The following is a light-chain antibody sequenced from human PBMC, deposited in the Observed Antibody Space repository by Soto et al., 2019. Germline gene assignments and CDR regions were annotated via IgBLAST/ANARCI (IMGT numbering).Light chain of an antibody. J-gene: IGLJ3*02. CDR1: SSGVGSYTL. Sequence: QSALTPPASVSGSPGQSITISCTGTSSGVGSYTLVSWYQQHPGKAPKLLIYEGIKRPSGVSSRFSGSKSGNTASLTISGLQAEDEADYYCCSYVGANVFGGGTKVTVL. CDR2: EGI. CDR3: CSYVGANV. V-gene: IGLV2-23*01.